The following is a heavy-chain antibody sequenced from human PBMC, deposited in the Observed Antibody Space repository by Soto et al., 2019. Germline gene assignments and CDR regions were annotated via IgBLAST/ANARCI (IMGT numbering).Heavy chain of an antibody. D-gene: IGHD6-13*01. J-gene: IGHJ2*01. CDR3: AAASSSSWSYWYFDL. CDR2: IVVGSGNT. Sequence: SVKVSCKASGFTFTSSAMQWVRQARGQRLEWIGWIVVGSGNTNYAQKFQERVTITRGMSTSTAYMELSSLRSEDTAVYYCAAASSSSWSYWYFDLWGRGTLVTVSS. CDR1: GFTFTSSA. V-gene: IGHV1-58*02.